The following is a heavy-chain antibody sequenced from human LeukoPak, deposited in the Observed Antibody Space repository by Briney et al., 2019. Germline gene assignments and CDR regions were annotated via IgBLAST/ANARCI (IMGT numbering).Heavy chain of an antibody. J-gene: IGHJ4*02. CDR3: ARAHYDSSGYYPLGDN. CDR2: ISSSSNYI. D-gene: IGHD3-22*01. Sequence: PGGSLRLSCAASGFTFSTYSMYWVRQAPGKGLEGVSSISSSSNYIYYADSVKGRFTISRDNAKKSLYLQMNSLRAEDTAVYYCARAHYDSSGYYPLGDNWGQGTLVAVSS. V-gene: IGHV3-21*01. CDR1: GFTFSTYS.